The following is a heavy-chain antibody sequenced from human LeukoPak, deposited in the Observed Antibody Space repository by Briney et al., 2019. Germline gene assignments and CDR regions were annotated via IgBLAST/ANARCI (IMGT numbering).Heavy chain of an antibody. CDR1: GFTFDDYA. J-gene: IGHJ4*02. Sequence: PGRSLRLSCAASGFTFDDYAMHWVRHAPGKGLEWVSGISWNSGSIGYADSVKGRSTISRDNAKNSLYLQMNSLRAEDTALYYCAKGGVVLRFLEWFDYWGQGTLVTVSS. D-gene: IGHD3-3*01. CDR2: ISWNSGSI. V-gene: IGHV3-9*01. CDR3: AKGGVVLRFLEWFDY.